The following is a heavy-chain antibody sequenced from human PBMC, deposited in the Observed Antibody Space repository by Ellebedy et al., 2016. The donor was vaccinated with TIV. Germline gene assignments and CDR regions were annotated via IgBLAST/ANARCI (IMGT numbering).Heavy chain of an antibody. Sequence: ASVKVSCXASGYTFTGYYMHWVRQAPGQGLEWMGWINPNSGGTNYAQKFQGRVTMTRDTSISTAYMELSRLRSEDTAVYYCARTYRLWFGEMDVWGKGTTVTVSS. V-gene: IGHV1-2*02. CDR3: ARTYRLWFGEMDV. CDR2: INPNSGGT. J-gene: IGHJ6*04. CDR1: GYTFTGYY. D-gene: IGHD3-10*01.